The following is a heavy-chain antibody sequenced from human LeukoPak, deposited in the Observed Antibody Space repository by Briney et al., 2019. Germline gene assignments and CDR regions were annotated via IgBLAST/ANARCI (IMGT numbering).Heavy chain of an antibody. J-gene: IGHJ6*03. CDR2: IYYGGST. CDR3: ARHDSLYYMDV. Sequence: SETLSLTCTVSGGSISSSSYYWGWIRQPPGKGLEWIGSIYYGGSTYYNPSLRSRVTISTDPSKNQFSLRLTSVTAADTGVYFCARHDSLYYMDVWGRGTSVSVSS. CDR1: GGSISSSSYY. D-gene: IGHD2-21*01. V-gene: IGHV4-39*01.